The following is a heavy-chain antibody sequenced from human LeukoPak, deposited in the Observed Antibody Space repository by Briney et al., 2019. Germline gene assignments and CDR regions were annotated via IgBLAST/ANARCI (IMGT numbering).Heavy chain of an antibody. CDR1: AYSITGYY. CDR2: INPSNGDT. Sequence: GASVKVSCKASAYSITGYYMHWVRQAPGQGLEWMGCINPSNGDTNYAQKFQGRVTMTRDTSVSTAYMELSRLRSDDTAVYYCARVFQPVPAAMGGYYYYYMDVWGKGTTVTVSS. D-gene: IGHD2-2*01. CDR3: ARVFQPVPAAMGGYYYYYMDV. V-gene: IGHV1-2*02. J-gene: IGHJ6*03.